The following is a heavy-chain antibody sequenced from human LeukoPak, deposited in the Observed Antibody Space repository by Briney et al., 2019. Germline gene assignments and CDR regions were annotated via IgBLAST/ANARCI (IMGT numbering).Heavy chain of an antibody. CDR3: ATETNGRHYDY. CDR1: GLTFSTSG. V-gene: IGHV3-21*06. CDR2: IGPTGFDR. J-gene: IGHJ4*02. Sequence: GGSLRLSCTTSGLTFSTSGFNWVRQAPGKGLEWVASIGPTGFDRYHADSIKGRFTISRDNANNFLYLQTDSLRAEDTAVYYCATETNGRHYDYWGQGTLLTVSS. D-gene: IGHD1-14*01.